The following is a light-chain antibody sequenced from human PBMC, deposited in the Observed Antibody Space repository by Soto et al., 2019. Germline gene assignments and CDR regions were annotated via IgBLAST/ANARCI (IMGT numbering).Light chain of an antibody. CDR2: SGS. V-gene: IGKV1-39*01. CDR3: QQSYSFTFT. Sequence: DIQMTQSPSSLSASVGDRVTITCRASQNMDFYLNWYQQKPGKAPKLLIFSGSRLQSGVPSRFSGDGSGTDFTLTISSLLPEDFATYYCQQSYSFTFTFGQGTKLEVK. CDR1: QNMDFY. J-gene: IGKJ2*01.